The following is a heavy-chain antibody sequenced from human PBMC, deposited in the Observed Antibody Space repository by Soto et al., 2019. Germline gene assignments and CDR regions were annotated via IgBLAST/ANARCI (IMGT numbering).Heavy chain of an antibody. D-gene: IGHD3-3*01. CDR3: TSNANYDFRSGYPEAAFDI. Sequence: GGSLRLSCTASGFTFGDYAMSWFRQAPGKGLEWVGFIRSKAYGGTTEYAASVKGRFTISRDDSKSIAYLQMNSLKTEDTAVYYCTSNANYDFRSGYPEAAFDIWGQGTMVTVSS. CDR1: GFTFGDYA. J-gene: IGHJ3*02. CDR2: IRSKAYGGTT. V-gene: IGHV3-49*03.